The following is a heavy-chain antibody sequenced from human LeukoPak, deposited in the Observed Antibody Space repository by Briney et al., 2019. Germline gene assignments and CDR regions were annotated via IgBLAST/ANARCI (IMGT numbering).Heavy chain of an antibody. J-gene: IGHJ3*02. CDR3: VREEQQQLGAFDI. V-gene: IGHV1-46*01. CDR1: GYTFTSYG. CDR2: INPSGGST. D-gene: IGHD6-13*01. Sequence: ASVKVSSKASGYTFTSYGISWVRQAPGQGLEWMGIINPSGGSTSYAQKFQGRVTMTRDTSTSTVYMELSSLRSEDTAVYYCVREEQQQLGAFDIWGQGTMVTVSS.